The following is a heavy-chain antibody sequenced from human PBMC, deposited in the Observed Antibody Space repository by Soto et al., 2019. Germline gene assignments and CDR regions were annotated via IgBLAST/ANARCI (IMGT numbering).Heavy chain of an antibody. D-gene: IGHD1-1*01. CDR1: GYTFTTHA. CDR2: INGGTGQT. J-gene: IGHJ6*01. Sequence: SVKVSCKASGYTFTTHAMHWVRQAPGQSLEWMGWINGGTGQTKHSQRFQGRVNITRDTSACTAYLELSSLSSEDTAVYDCARGKAMEENYCYYGLYIWGQGTTVTVSS. V-gene: IGHV1-3*01. CDR3: ARGKAMEENYCYYGLYI.